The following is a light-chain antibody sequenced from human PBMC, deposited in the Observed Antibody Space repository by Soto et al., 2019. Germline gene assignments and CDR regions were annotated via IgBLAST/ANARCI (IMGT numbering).Light chain of an antibody. V-gene: IGKV3D-15*01. CDR3: QQYNDWPLT. Sequence: EIVMTQSPATRSVSPGERATLSCRASQSVSSNLAWYQQKPGQAPRLLIYGASSRANGIPARFRGSGSGTEFTLTISSLQSEDFAVYYCQQYNDWPLTFGGGTKVDIK. CDR1: QSVSSN. CDR2: GAS. J-gene: IGKJ4*01.